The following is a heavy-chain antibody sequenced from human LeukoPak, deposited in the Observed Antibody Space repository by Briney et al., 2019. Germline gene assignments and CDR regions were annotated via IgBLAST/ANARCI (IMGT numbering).Heavy chain of an antibody. Sequence: SETLSLTCTVSGGSISSYYWSWIRQPAGKGLEWIGRIYTSGSTNYNPSLKSRVTMSVDTSKNQFSLKLSSVTAADTAVYYCACGQGGFRGEYNWFDPWGQGTLVTVSS. CDR3: ACGQGGFRGEYNWFDP. CDR2: IYTSGST. CDR1: GGSISSYY. V-gene: IGHV4-4*07. J-gene: IGHJ5*02. D-gene: IGHD3-10*01.